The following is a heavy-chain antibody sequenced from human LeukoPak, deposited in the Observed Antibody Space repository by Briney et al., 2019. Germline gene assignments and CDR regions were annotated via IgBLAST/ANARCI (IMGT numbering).Heavy chain of an antibody. V-gene: IGHV3-23*01. CDR3: AKATLNMGDYGDLEYYFDY. J-gene: IGHJ4*02. Sequence: GGSLRLSCAASGFTFSSYAMSWVRQAPGKGLEWVSAISGSGGSTYYADSVKGRLTISRDNSKNTLYLQMNSLRAEDTAVYYCAKATLNMGDYGDLEYYFDYWGQGTLVTVSS. CDR1: GFTFSSYA. D-gene: IGHD4-17*01. CDR2: ISGSGGST.